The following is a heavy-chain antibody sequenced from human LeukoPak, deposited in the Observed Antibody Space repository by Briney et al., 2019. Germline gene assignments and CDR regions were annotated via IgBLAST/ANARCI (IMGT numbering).Heavy chain of an antibody. CDR2: IYYSGST. V-gene: IGHV4-39*07. CDR3: ASAIAAAGFPFDC. Sequence: SETLSLTCTVSGGSISSSSYYWAWIRQPPGKGLEWIGSIYYSGSTYYNPSLKSRVTISVDTSKNQFSLKLSSVTAADTAVYYCASAIAAAGFPFDCWGQGTLVTVSS. D-gene: IGHD6-13*01. J-gene: IGHJ4*02. CDR1: GGSISSSSYY.